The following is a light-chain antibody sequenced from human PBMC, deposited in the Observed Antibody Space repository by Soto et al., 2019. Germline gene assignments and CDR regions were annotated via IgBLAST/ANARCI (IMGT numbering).Light chain of an antibody. CDR3: QQYGGSPTRA. J-gene: IGKJ4*01. Sequence: EIVLTQSPGTLSLSPGQRATLSCSASQSITSKFVAWYQQRPGQPPRLLIYAESTRATGIPDRFNGSGSETDFTLTISRLEREDFAVYFCQQYGGSPTRAFAGGTKVEI. V-gene: IGKV3-20*01. CDR2: AES. CDR1: QSITSKF.